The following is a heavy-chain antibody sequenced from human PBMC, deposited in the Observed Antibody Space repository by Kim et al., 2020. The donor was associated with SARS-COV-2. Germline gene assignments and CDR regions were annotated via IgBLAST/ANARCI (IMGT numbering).Heavy chain of an antibody. Sequence: YYNPSLKSRVTISVDTSKNQFSLKLSSVTAADTAVYYCARGPAYYGMDVWGQGTTVTVSS. V-gene: IGHV4-30-2*05. CDR3: ARGPAYYGMDV. J-gene: IGHJ6*02.